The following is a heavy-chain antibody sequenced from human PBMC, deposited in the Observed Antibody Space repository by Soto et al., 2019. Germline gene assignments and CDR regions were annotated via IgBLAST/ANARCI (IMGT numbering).Heavy chain of an antibody. CDR2: IYYSGST. CDR1: GGSISSSSYY. J-gene: IGHJ4*02. Sequence: SETLSLTCTVSGGSISSSSYYWGWIRQPPGKGLEWIGSIYYSGSTYYNPSLKSQVTISVDTSKNQFSLKLSSVTAADTAVYYCARGYCSGGSCYRYWGQGSQVTVSS. V-gene: IGHV4-39*01. D-gene: IGHD2-15*01. CDR3: ARGYCSGGSCYRY.